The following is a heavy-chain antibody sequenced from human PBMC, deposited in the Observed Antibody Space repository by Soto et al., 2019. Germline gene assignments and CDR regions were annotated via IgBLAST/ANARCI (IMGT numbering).Heavy chain of an antibody. CDR1: GFTFSDYY. CDR3: ARDRGYDSSGPPGFDI. J-gene: IGHJ3*02. CDR2: ISSSSSYT. D-gene: IGHD3-22*01. V-gene: IGHV3-11*05. Sequence: GSLRLSCAASGFTFSDYYMSWIRQAPGKGLEWVSYISSSSSYTNYADSVKGRFTISRDNAKNSLYLQMNSLRAEDTAVYYCARDRGYDSSGPPGFDIWGQGTMVTVSS.